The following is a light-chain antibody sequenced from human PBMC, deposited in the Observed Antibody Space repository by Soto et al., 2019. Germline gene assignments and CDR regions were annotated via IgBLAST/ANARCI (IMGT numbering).Light chain of an antibody. V-gene: IGKV3-15*01. CDR3: QQYKNWPLT. J-gene: IGKJ4*01. CDR1: QSVSSN. CDR2: GAS. Sequence: EIVMTQSPATLSVSPGERATLSCRASQSVSSNLAWYQKKSVQAPRLLIVGASTRATGIPARFGGSGSGTEFTLTISSLQSEDFAVYYCQQYKNWPLTFGGGTKVEIK.